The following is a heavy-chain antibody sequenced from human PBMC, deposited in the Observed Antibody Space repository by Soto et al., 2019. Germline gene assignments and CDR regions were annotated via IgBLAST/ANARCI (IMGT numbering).Heavy chain of an antibody. Sequence: SVKVSCKASVGTFSSYAISWVRQAPGQGLEWMGGIIPIFGTANYAQKFQGRVTITADESTSTAYMELSSLRSEDTAVCYCARGSRGVVVVAAQGFDHWGQGTLVTVSS. CDR2: IIPIFGTA. D-gene: IGHD2-15*01. CDR1: VGTFSSYA. J-gene: IGHJ5*02. V-gene: IGHV1-69*13. CDR3: ARGSRGVVVVAAQGFDH.